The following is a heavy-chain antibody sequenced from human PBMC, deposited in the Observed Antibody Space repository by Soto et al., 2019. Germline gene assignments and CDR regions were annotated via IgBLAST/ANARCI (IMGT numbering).Heavy chain of an antibody. J-gene: IGHJ6*03. Sequence: SDTLSLTCTVSGGSISSYYWSWIRQPPGKGLEWIGYIYYSGSTNYNPSLKSRVTISVDTSKNQFSLKLSSVTAADTAVYYCARLIRVATIPNYYYYMDVWGKGTTVTVSS. CDR1: GGSISSYY. CDR2: IYYSGST. D-gene: IGHD5-12*01. CDR3: ARLIRVATIPNYYYYMDV. V-gene: IGHV4-59*08.